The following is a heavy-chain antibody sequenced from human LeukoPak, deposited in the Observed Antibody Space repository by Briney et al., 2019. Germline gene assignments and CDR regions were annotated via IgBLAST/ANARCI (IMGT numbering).Heavy chain of an antibody. Sequence: GASVKVSCKVSGYTLTELSMHWVRQAPGKGLEWMGGFDPEDGETIYAQKFQGRVTMTEDTSTDTAYMELSSLRSEDTAVYYCATTPMTTFGGVPPGYDYWGQGTLVTVSS. CDR1: GYTLTELS. V-gene: IGHV1-24*01. CDR2: FDPEDGET. D-gene: IGHD3-16*01. J-gene: IGHJ4*02. CDR3: ATTPMTTFGGVPPGYDY.